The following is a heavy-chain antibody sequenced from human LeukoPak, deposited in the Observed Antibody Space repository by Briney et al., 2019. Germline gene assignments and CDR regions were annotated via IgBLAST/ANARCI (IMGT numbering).Heavy chain of an antibody. CDR3: ARVREYYYGSGSFLECMDV. CDR1: GYTFTSYY. D-gene: IGHD3-10*01. CDR2: INPSGGST. V-gene: IGHV1-46*01. J-gene: IGHJ6*01. Sequence: ASVKVSCKASGYTFTSYYMHWVRQAPGQGLEWMGIINPSGGSTSSAQKFQGRVTMTRDTSTSTVYMKLSSLRSEDQAVYYCARVREYYYGSGSFLECMDVWGEGSTV.